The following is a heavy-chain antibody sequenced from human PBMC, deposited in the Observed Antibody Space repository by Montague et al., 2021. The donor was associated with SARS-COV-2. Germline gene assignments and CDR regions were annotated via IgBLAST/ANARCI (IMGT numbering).Heavy chain of an antibody. D-gene: IGHD1-26*01. J-gene: IGHJ4*02. CDR1: GDSVSRNSPA. V-gene: IGHV6-1*01. CDR3: ARTSASSDY. CDR2: TYYRSKWYN. Sequence: CAISGDSVSRNSPAWNWNRQSPSIDLEWLGGTYYRSKWYNDYAVSVKSRITINPDTSKNQISLQLNSVTPEDTAVYYCARTSASSDYWGQGTLVTVSS.